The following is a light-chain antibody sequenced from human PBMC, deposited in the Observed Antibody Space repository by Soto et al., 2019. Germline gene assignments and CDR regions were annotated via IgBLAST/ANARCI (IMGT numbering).Light chain of an antibody. CDR1: QSVSNNY. J-gene: IGKJ1*01. V-gene: IGKV3-20*01. Sequence: EIVLTQSPGTLSLSPGERATLSCRASQSVSNNYLAWFQQTPGQAPRLLIYDTSRRATGIPDRFIGSGSGTDFTLTISRLEPEDSAMYYCQQYGNSPRTFGQGTKVEIK. CDR2: DTS. CDR3: QQYGNSPRT.